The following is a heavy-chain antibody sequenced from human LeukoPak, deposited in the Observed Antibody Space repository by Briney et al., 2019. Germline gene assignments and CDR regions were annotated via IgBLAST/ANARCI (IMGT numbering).Heavy chain of an antibody. CDR3: ARDVPTAMVAFGAFDI. Sequence: HSGGSLRLSCAASGFTFNSYAMNWVRLAPGKGLEWVSVMSGSGGTTHYADSVKGRFTISRDNSKNTLFLQMNSLRAEDTAVYYCARDVPTAMVAFGAFDIWGQGTMVTVSS. V-gene: IGHV3-23*01. CDR2: MSGSGGTT. CDR1: GFTFNSYA. J-gene: IGHJ3*02. D-gene: IGHD5-18*01.